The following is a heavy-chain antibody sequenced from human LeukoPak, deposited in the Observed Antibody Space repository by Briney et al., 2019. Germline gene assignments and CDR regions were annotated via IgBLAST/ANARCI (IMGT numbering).Heavy chain of an antibody. CDR1: GFSFSTFG. Sequence: GGSLRLACAASGFSFSTFGLHWARRAPGKGLEWVAVIWNDGSKKFYAESVKGRFTISRDKSQNTLYLQMDRLRAEDTAVYYCGRDSLGGDYWGQGTLVTVSS. J-gene: IGHJ4*02. CDR2: IWNDGSKK. D-gene: IGHD3-16*01. CDR3: GRDSLGGDY. V-gene: IGHV3-33*08.